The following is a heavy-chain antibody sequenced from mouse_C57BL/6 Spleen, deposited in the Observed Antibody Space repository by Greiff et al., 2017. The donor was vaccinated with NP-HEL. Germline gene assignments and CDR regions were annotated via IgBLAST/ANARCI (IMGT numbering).Heavy chain of an antibody. Sequence: QVQLQQPGAELVMPGASVKLSCKASGYTFTSYWMHWVKQRPGQGLEWIGEIDPSDSYTNYNQKFKGKSTLTVDKSSSTAYMQLSSLTSEDSAVYYCARSELGRKAWFAYWGQGTLVTVSA. D-gene: IGHD4-1*01. CDR2: IDPSDSYT. J-gene: IGHJ3*01. V-gene: IGHV1-69*01. CDR1: GYTFTSYW. CDR3: ARSELGRKAWFAY.